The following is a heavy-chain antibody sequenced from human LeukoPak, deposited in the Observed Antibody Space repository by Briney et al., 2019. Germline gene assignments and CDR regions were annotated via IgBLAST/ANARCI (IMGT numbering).Heavy chain of an antibody. CDR3: ARDPGYSGYDSVDY. CDR2: VASDGSTT. V-gene: IGHV3-74*01. Sequence: GGSLRLSCAASGFAFRAYWMHWVRQAPGKGLVWVSRVASDGSTTNYADSVKGRFTISRDNAKNTLYLQMSSLGAEDTAMYYCARDPGYSGYDSVDYWGQGTQVTVSS. J-gene: IGHJ4*02. CDR1: GFAFRAYW. D-gene: IGHD5-12*01.